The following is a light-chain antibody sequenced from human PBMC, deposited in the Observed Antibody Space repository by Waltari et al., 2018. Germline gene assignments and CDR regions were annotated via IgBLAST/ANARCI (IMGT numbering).Light chain of an antibody. CDR2: EVN. Sequence: QSALTQPPSASGSPGQSVTISCTGTSSDFGGYHYVSWYQRHPGKAPKLMIYEVNKRPSGVPDRFSGSKSGNTASLTVSGLQAEDEAEYSCSSYAGSNNWVFGGGTKLTVL. V-gene: IGLV2-8*01. CDR3: SSYAGSNNWV. J-gene: IGLJ3*02. CDR1: SSDFGGYHY.